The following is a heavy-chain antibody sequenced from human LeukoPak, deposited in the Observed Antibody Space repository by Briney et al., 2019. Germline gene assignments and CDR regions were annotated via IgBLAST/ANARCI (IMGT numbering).Heavy chain of an antibody. CDR1: GFTFSSYA. V-gene: IGHV3-30-3*02. CDR2: ISYDGSNK. D-gene: IGHD4-17*01. Sequence: GGSLRLSCAASGFTFSSYAMHWVRQAPGKGLEWVAVISYDGSNKYYADSVKGRFTISRDNSKNTLYLQMNSLRAEDTAVYYCAKSGTVTTSPFDYWGQGTLVTVSS. J-gene: IGHJ4*02. CDR3: AKSGTVTTSPFDY.